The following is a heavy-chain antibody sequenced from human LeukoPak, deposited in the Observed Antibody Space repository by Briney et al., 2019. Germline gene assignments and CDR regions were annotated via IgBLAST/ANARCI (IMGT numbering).Heavy chain of an antibody. J-gene: IGHJ3*02. D-gene: IGHD3-22*01. CDR3: ARPYYESSGLYVDAFDI. CDR1: GYTLTAYY. Sequence: GASVKVSCKASGYTLTAYYLHWVRQAPGQGLEWMGRINPNSGGTTYAQKFQGRVTMTRDTSIGTAYMELISLRSDDTAVYYCARPYYESSGLYVDAFDIWGQGTMVTVSS. V-gene: IGHV1-2*06. CDR2: INPNSGGT.